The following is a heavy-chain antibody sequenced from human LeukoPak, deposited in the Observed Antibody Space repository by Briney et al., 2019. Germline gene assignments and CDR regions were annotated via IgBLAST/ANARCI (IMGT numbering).Heavy chain of an antibody. CDR1: GGSISSSSYY. Sequence: RSSETLSLTCTVSGGSISSSSYYWGWIRQPPGKGLEWIGSIYYSGSTYYNPSLKSRVTISVDTSKNQFSLKLSSVTAADTAVYYCARLIWFGESYGDYWGQGTLVTVSS. V-gene: IGHV4-39*01. D-gene: IGHD3-10*01. J-gene: IGHJ4*02. CDR3: ARLIWFGESYGDY. CDR2: IYYSGST.